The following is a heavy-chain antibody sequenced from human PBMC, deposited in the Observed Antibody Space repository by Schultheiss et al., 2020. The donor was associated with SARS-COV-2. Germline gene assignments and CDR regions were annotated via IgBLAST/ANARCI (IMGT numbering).Heavy chain of an antibody. D-gene: IGHD3-16*01. Sequence: SETLSLTCAVYGGSFSGYYWSWIRQPPGKGLEWIGYIYYSGSTNYNPSLKSRVTISVDTSKNQFSLKLSSVTAADTAVYYCAKGGGYPYYYGMDVWGQGTTVTVSS. CDR2: IYYSGST. V-gene: IGHV4-59*01. CDR1: GGSFSGYY. J-gene: IGHJ6*02. CDR3: AKGGGYPYYYGMDV.